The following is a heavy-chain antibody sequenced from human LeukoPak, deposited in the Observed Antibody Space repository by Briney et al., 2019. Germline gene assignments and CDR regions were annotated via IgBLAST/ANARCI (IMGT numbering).Heavy chain of an antibody. J-gene: IGHJ3*02. CDR3: ARDNRSGAFDI. Sequence: SETLSLTCTVSGGSISSGGYYWSWIRQPPGKGLEWIGYIYHSGSTYYNPSLKSRVTISADRSKNQFSLKLSSVTAADTAVYYCARDNRSGAFDIWGQGTMVTVSS. CDR1: GGSISSGGYY. D-gene: IGHD2/OR15-2a*01. CDR2: IYHSGST. V-gene: IGHV4-30-2*01.